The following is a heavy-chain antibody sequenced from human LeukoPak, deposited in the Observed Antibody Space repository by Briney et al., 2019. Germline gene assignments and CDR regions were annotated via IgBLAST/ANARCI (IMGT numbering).Heavy chain of an antibody. Sequence: ASVKVSCKASGYTFTSYGISWVRQAPGQGLEWIGWIKGYNGDTAYAQMFQGRFTMTIDASTSTSSMELSGLRSDDTAVYYCARSGHCSGSACYSEGIDFWGQGTLVTVSS. V-gene: IGHV1-18*01. D-gene: IGHD2-21*01. J-gene: IGHJ4*02. CDR1: GYTFTSYG. CDR3: ARSGHCSGSACYSEGIDF. CDR2: IKGYNGDT.